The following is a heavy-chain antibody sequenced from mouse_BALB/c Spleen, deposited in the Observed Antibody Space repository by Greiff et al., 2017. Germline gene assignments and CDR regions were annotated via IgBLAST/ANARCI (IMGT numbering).Heavy chain of an antibody. J-gene: IGHJ4*01. D-gene: IGHD2-10*02. CDR3: AREGRMVTKLYYAMDY. CDR2: ISSGGST. CDR1: GFTFSSYA. V-gene: IGHV5-6-5*01. Sequence: EVQVVESGGGLVKPGGSLKLSCAASGFTFSSYAMSWVRQTPEKRLEWVASISSGGSTYYPDSVKGRFTISRDNARNILYLQMSSLRSEDTAMYYCAREGRMVTKLYYAMDYWGQGTSVTVSS.